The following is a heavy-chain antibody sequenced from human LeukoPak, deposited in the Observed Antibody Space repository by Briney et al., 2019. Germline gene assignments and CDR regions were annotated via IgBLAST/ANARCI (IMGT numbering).Heavy chain of an antibody. J-gene: IGHJ3*02. Sequence: ASVKASCKVSGYSLSDLSIHWVRHVPGKGLEWMGGFEPEEGEHGETIYAQKFEGRLTLTEDTATDTAYMELVSLTSADTAVYYCATDRLEIYALHIWGQGTVVTVSS. CDR2: FEPEEGEHGET. CDR3: ATDRLEIYALHI. D-gene: IGHD1-1*01. CDR1: GYSLSDLS. V-gene: IGHV1-24*01.